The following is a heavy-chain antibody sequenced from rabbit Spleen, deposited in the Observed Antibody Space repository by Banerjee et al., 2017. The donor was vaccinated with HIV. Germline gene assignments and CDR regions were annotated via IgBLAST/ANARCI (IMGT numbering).Heavy chain of an antibody. V-gene: IGHV1S45*01. D-gene: IGHD8-1*01. CDR2: IAGSSSGFT. CDR1: GFSFSYYW. Sequence: QEQLVESGGGLVQPEGSLTLTCTASGFSFSYYWMSWVRQAPGKGLEWISCIAGSSSGFTYSATWAKGRFTISKTSSTTVTLQMTSLTVADTATYFCARDTGSSFSSYGMDLLGQGTLVTVS. CDR3: ARDTGSSFSSYGMDL. J-gene: IGHJ6*01.